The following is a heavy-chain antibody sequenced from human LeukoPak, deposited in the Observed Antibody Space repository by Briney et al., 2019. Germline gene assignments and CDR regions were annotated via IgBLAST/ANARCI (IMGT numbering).Heavy chain of an antibody. V-gene: IGHV3-20*04. CDR2: INWNGGST. CDR3: ARAGIYCSGGSCYSWFDP. CDR1: GFTFDDYG. D-gene: IGHD2-15*01. Sequence: GGSLRLSCAASGFTFDDYGMSWVRQAPGKGLEWVSGINWNGGSTGYADFVKGRFTISRDNAKNSLYLQMNSLRAEDTALYYCARAGIYCSGGSCYSWFDPWGQGTLVTVSS. J-gene: IGHJ5*02.